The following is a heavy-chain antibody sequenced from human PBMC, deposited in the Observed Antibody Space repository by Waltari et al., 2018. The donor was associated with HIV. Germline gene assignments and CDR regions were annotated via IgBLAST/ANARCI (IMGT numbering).Heavy chain of an antibody. J-gene: IGHJ4*02. D-gene: IGHD6-13*01. CDR1: GFTVRSNY. CDR2: IYSGGST. CDR3: ARGGFGSSWPDY. Sequence: EVQLVESGGGLVQPGGSLSLSCAASGFTVRSNYMTLVRQAPGKGLEWVSVIYSGGSTYYADSVKCRFTISRDNSKNTLYLQMNSLRAEDTAVYYCARGGFGSSWPDYWGQGTLVTVSS. V-gene: IGHV3-66*02.